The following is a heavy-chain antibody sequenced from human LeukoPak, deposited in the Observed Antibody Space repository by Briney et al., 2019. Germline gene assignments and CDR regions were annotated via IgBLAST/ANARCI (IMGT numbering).Heavy chain of an antibody. Sequence: PGGSLRLSCAASGFTFSSYSMNWVRQAPGKGLEWVSSISSSSSYIYYADSVKGRFTISRDNAKNSLYLQMNSLRAEDTAVYYCARFLGSLSRDYFDYWGQGTLVTVSS. V-gene: IGHV3-21*01. CDR3: ARFLGSLSRDYFDY. CDR2: ISSSSSYI. CDR1: GFTFSSYS. J-gene: IGHJ4*02. D-gene: IGHD2-15*01.